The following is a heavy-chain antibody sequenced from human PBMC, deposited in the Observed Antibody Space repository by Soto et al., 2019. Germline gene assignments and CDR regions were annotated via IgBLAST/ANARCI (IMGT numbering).Heavy chain of an antibody. CDR3: TREGSAPYYYYGMDA. Sequence: ASVKVSCKASGYTFTTYGISWVRQAPGQGLEWPGWINTHKGNTNSAQNLQGRVIMTADTSTSTAYMELRSLRSDDTAIYYCTREGSAPYYYYGMDAWAQGTTVTVSS. CDR1: GYTFTTYG. J-gene: IGHJ6*02. D-gene: IGHD3-10*01. V-gene: IGHV1-18*01. CDR2: INTHKGNT.